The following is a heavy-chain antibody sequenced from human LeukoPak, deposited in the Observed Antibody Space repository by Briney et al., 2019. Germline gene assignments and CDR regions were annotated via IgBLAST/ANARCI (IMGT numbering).Heavy chain of an antibody. CDR1: GGSISSYY. Sequence: PSETLSLTCTVSGGSISSYYWSWIRQPPGKGLEWIAYISDIGSTNYNPSLKSRVTISVDTSKNQFSLKLSSVTAADTAVYYCARVKQLKYSSGWVFDYWGQGTLVTVSS. D-gene: IGHD6-19*01. CDR2: ISDIGST. CDR3: ARVKQLKYSSGWVFDY. V-gene: IGHV4-59*12. J-gene: IGHJ4*02.